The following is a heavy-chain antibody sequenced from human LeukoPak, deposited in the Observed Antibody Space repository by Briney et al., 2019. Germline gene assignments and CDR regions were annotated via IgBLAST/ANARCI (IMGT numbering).Heavy chain of an antibody. CDR1: GGSISSYY. CDR2: IYYSGST. J-gene: IGHJ4*02. CDR3: ARVGRKQQLAFDY. D-gene: IGHD6-13*01. Sequence: NPSETLSLTCTVSGGSISSYYWSWIRQPPGKGLEWIGYIYYSGSTNHNPSLKSRVTISVDTSKNQFSLKLSSVTAADTAVYYCARVGRKQQLAFDYWGQGTLVTVSS. V-gene: IGHV4-59*01.